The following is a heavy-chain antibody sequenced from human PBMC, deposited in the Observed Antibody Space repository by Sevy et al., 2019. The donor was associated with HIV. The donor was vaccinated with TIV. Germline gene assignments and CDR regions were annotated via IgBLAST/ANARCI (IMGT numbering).Heavy chain of an antibody. Sequence: ASVKVSCKASGYTFTNYRMYWVRQAPGQGLEWMGWISPFNGDTNYVQKLQGRVTMITDTSTSTAYMELRSLRSDDTAVYYCARAYCSGGSCYSLAYWGQGTLVTVSS. CDR2: ISPFNGDT. J-gene: IGHJ4*02. D-gene: IGHD2-15*01. CDR1: GYTFTNYR. CDR3: ARAYCSGGSCYSLAY. V-gene: IGHV1-18*01.